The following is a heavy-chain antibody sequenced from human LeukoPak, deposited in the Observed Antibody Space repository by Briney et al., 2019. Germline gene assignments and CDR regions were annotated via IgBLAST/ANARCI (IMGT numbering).Heavy chain of an antibody. CDR1: GYTFTNYD. D-gene: IGHD3-16*01. CDR2: VSTDSGNS. Sequence: ASVKVSCKASGYTFTNYDINWVRQATGQGLEWLGWVSTDSGNSDSAQKFQGRITLTRDTSISTVFLELRNLRSDDTAVYYCASGVSRGVDYWGQGTLVTVSS. CDR3: ASGVSRGVDY. V-gene: IGHV1-8*02. J-gene: IGHJ4*02.